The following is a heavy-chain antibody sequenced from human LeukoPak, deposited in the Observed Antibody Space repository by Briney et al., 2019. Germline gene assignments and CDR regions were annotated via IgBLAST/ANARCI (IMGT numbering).Heavy chain of an antibody. CDR2: ISFDGSTK. Sequence: HPGGSLRLSCAASGFTFGAYALHWVRQAPGEGLEWVAVISFDGSTKYYADSVKGRFTISRDNSKNTLYVQMNSLRVEDTAVYFCARVGGGTAGLDIWGRGTVVIVSS. V-gene: IGHV3-30*04. J-gene: IGHJ3*02. CDR1: GFTFGAYA. CDR3: ARVGGGTAGLDI. D-gene: IGHD1-7*01.